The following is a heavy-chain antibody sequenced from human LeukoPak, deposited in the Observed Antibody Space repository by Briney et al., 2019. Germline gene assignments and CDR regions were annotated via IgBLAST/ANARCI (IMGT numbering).Heavy chain of an antibody. D-gene: IGHD2-15*01. J-gene: IGHJ6*02. CDR1: GFTFSGSA. V-gene: IGHV3-73*01. Sequence: GGSLRLSCAASGFTFSGSAMHWVRQASRKGLEWVGRIRSKANSYATAYAASVKGRFTISRDDSKNTAYLQMNSLKTEDMAVYYCTRTPPRYCSGGSCYYGMDVWGQGTTVTVSS. CDR2: IRSKANSYAT. CDR3: TRTPPRYCSGGSCYYGMDV.